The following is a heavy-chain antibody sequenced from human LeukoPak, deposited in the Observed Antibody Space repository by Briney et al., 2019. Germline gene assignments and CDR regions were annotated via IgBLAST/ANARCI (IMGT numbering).Heavy chain of an antibody. CDR2: IYYSGST. CDR3: AGTYYYDSSGYYALGY. V-gene: IGHV4-59*08. Sequence: SETLSLTCTVSGGSISSYYWSWIRQPPGKGLEWIGYIYYSGSTNYNPSLKSRVTISVDTSKNQFSLKLSSVTAADTAVYYCAGTYYYDSSGYYALGYWGQGTLVTVSS. J-gene: IGHJ4*02. D-gene: IGHD3-22*01. CDR1: GGSISSYY.